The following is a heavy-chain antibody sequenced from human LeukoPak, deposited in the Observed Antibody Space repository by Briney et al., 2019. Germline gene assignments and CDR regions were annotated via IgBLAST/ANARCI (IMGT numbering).Heavy chain of an antibody. Sequence: SETLSLTCTVSGASVSSDRVYWTWVRQPAGKGLEWIGRIKSSNTNYNPSLKSRVSISLDTSTNEFPLKLSSLTAADTVVYYCARVPDWTYVPDYWGQGTLVTVSS. CDR2: IKSSNT. D-gene: IGHD3-16*01. CDR1: GASVSSDRVY. V-gene: IGHV4-61*02. J-gene: IGHJ4*02. CDR3: ARVPDWTYVPDY.